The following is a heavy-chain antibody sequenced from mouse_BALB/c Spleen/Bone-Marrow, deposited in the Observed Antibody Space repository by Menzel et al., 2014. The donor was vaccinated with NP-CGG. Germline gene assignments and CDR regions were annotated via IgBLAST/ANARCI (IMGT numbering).Heavy chain of an antibody. CDR3: ARWGYYYAMDY. V-gene: IGHV5-17*02. D-gene: IGHD2-2*01. Sequence: EVQVVESGGGLVQPGGSRKLSCAASGFTFSSFGMHWVRRAPEKGLERVAYISSGSSNINYADTVKGRFTISRDNPKNTLFLQMTSLRSEDTAMYYCARWGYYYAMDYWGQGTSVTVSS. CDR2: ISSGSSNI. J-gene: IGHJ4*01. CDR1: GFTFSSFG.